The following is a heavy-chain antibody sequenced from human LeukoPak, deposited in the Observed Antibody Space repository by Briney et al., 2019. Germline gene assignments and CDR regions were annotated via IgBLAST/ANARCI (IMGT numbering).Heavy chain of an antibody. CDR3: AKDITSSGYYEYFQH. CDR2: ISWNSGSI. J-gene: IGHJ1*01. CDR1: GFTFDDYA. Sequence: GGSLRLSCAASGFTFDDYAMHWVRQAPGKGLEWVSGISWNSGSIGYADSVKGRFTISRDNAKNSLYLQMNSLRAEDTALYYCAKDITSSGYYEYFQHWGQGTLVTVSS. V-gene: IGHV3-9*01. D-gene: IGHD3-22*01.